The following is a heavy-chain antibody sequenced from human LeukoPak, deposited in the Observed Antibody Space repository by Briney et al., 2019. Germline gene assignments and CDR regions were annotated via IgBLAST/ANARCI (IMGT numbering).Heavy chain of an antibody. CDR1: GFTFSSYA. Sequence: GGSLRLSCAASGFTFSSYAIHWVRQAPGKGLEWVVVISYDGSNKYYADSVKGRFTISRDNSRNTLYLQMNSLRAEDTAVYYCARGGSYAAFDIWGQGTMVTVSS. CDR2: ISYDGSNK. CDR3: ARGGSYAAFDI. D-gene: IGHD1-26*01. V-gene: IGHV3-30-3*01. J-gene: IGHJ3*02.